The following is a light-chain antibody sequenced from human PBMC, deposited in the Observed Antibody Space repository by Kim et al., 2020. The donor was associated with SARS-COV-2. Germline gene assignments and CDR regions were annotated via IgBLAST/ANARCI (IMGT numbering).Light chain of an antibody. CDR1: TSNFTNIY. J-gene: IGLJ1*01. CDR2: SGG. Sequence: GQPGPFSYSCETSNFTNIYVLWYQQVPDTAPRLLIYSGGLRPSGIPDRFFGSKSGSSASLAINGLRSEDEGNYYCASWDDGLSAYVFGSGTKVTVL. V-gene: IGLV1-47*01. CDR3: ASWDDGLSAYV.